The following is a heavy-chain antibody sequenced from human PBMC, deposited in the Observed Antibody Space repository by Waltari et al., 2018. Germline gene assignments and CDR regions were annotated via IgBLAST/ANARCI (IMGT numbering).Heavy chain of an antibody. CDR3: ARASDGAGRGDY. J-gene: IGHJ4*02. D-gene: IGHD6-19*01. V-gene: IGHV3-30-3*01. Sequence: QVQLVESGGGVVQPGRSLRLSCAASGFTFSSYAMHWVRQAPGKGLEGVAVISYDGSNKYYADSVKGRFTISRDNSKNTLYLQMNSLRAEDTAVYYCARASDGAGRGDYWGQGTLVTVSS. CDR2: ISYDGSNK. CDR1: GFTFSSYA.